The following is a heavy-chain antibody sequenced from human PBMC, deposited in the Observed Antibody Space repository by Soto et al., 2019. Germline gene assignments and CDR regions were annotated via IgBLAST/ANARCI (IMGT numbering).Heavy chain of an antibody. CDR1: GYTFTNYG. J-gene: IGHJ4*02. CDR3: GNCAGGCYAIDY. D-gene: IGHD2-21*02. Sequence: QVQLVQSGAEVKKPGASVKVSCKASGYTFTNYGITWVRQAPGQGLEWVGWISVHSGDTNYAQKVKGRVTMTTDTSTTTAYMELRSLRSADKACYYFGNCAGGCYAIDYWGQGSLVTVSS. V-gene: IGHV1-18*04. CDR2: ISVHSGDT.